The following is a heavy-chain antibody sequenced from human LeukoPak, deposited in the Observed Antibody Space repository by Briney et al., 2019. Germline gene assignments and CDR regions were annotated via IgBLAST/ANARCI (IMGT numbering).Heavy chain of an antibody. V-gene: IGHV1-46*04. Sequence: GASVTVSCKASGYTFTRYYMHWVRQAPGQGLEWMGIINPSGGTTSYSQKLQGRVTMTRDTSTTTVYMELSSLRFEDTAVYYCARGKEGSGWYGGWFDPWGQGTLVTVSS. CDR3: ARGKEGSGWYGGWFDP. CDR2: INPSGGTT. D-gene: IGHD6-19*01. CDR1: GYTFTRYY. J-gene: IGHJ5*02.